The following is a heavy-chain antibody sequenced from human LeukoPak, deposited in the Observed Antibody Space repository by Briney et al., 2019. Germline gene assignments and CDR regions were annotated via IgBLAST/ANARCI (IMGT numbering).Heavy chain of an antibody. V-gene: IGHV4-39*01. D-gene: IGHD3-3*01. CDR3: ARLPITIFGVVEAYFDY. CDR1: GGSISSSSYY. J-gene: IGHJ4*02. Sequence: SETLSLTCTVSGGSISSSSYYWGWIRQPPGKGLEWIGSIYYSGSTYYNPSLKSRVTISVDTSKNQFSLKLSSVTAADTAVYYCARLPITIFGVVEAYFDYWGQGTLVTVSS. CDR2: IYYSGST.